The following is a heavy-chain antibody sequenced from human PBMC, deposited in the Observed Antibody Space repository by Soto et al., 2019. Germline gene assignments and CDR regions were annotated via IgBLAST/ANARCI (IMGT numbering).Heavy chain of an antibody. CDR3: AKDTRYADYVRWFDS. Sequence: EVHLLESGGGLVQPGGPLRLSCTASGFTFSSYAMTWVRQAPGRGLEGVSGITASGGRTFYADSVKGRFTISRDNSRSTLYLQMNNLRADDTAVYYCAKDTRYADYVRWFDSWGQGTLVTVSS. D-gene: IGHD4-17*01. CDR2: ITASGGRT. CDR1: GFTFSSYA. V-gene: IGHV3-23*01. J-gene: IGHJ5*01.